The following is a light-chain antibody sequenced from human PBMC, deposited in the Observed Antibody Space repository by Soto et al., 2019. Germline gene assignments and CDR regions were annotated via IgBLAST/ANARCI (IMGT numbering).Light chain of an antibody. Sequence: AIQMTQSPSSLSASLGDRVTVTCRASEGIRKGLSWYQQKPAKAPNVLIYGASSSQSGVPSRFSGSGCGTDFTLTISSLQPEDFATYYCLQDHNYPRTFGQGTKVEVK. J-gene: IGKJ1*01. V-gene: IGKV1-6*01. CDR3: LQDHNYPRT. CDR1: EGIRKG. CDR2: GAS.